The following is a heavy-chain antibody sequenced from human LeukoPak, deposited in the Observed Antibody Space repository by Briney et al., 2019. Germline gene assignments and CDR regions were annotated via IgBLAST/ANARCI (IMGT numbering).Heavy chain of an antibody. Sequence: PSVKVSCTASGYTFTNYDIHWVRQATGQGLEWMGWMNPNTGNTGYAQKFQGRVTMTRDTSIATAYMELSSLRSDDTAVYYCARGKVYVPDCSGRTCYSPTDYWGQGTLVTVSS. CDR1: GYTFTNYD. CDR3: ARGKVYVPDCSGRTCYSPTDY. J-gene: IGHJ4*02. D-gene: IGHD2-15*01. V-gene: IGHV1-8*01. CDR2: MNPNTGNT.